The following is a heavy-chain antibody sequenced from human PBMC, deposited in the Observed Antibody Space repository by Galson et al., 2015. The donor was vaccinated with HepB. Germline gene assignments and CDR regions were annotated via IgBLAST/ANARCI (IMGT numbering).Heavy chain of an antibody. Sequence: SVKVSCKASGYTFTSYAMHWVRQAPGQGLEWMGWISAYNGNTNYAQKLQGRVTMTTDTSTSTAYMELRSLRSDDTAVYYCARVSSSWSDNWFDPWGQGTLVTVSS. V-gene: IGHV1-18*01. J-gene: IGHJ5*02. CDR2: ISAYNGNT. D-gene: IGHD6-13*01. CDR1: GYTFTSYA. CDR3: ARVSSSWSDNWFDP.